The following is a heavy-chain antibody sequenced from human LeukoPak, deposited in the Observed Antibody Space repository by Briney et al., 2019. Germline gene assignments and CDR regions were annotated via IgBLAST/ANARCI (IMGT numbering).Heavy chain of an antibody. J-gene: IGHJ4*02. V-gene: IGHV4-59*12. CDR2: IYYSGST. D-gene: IGHD6-19*01. CDR3: ARPVAGSSVWRSFDY. Sequence: SETLSLTCTVSGGSISSYYWSWIRQPPGKGLEWIGYIYYSGSTNYNPSLRSRVTISVDTSKNQFSLKLSSVTAADTAVYYCARPVAGSSVWRSFDYWGQGTLVTVSS. CDR1: GGSISSYY.